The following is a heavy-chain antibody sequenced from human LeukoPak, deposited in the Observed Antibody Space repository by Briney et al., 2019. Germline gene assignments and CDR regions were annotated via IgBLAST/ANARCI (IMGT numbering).Heavy chain of an antibody. CDR2: IYTSGST. CDR3: ARSVGQLELGYYYYMDV. CDR1: GYSISSGSYY. Sequence: PSETLSLTCAVSGYSISSGSYYWSWIRQPAGKGLEWIGRIYTSGSTNYNPSLKSRVTISVDTSKNQFSLRLSSVTAADTAVYYCARSVGQLELGYYYYMDVWGKGTTVTVSS. J-gene: IGHJ6*03. D-gene: IGHD1-7*01. V-gene: IGHV4-61*02.